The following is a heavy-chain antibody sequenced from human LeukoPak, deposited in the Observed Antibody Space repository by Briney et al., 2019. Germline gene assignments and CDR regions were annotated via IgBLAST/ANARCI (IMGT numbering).Heavy chain of an antibody. J-gene: IGHJ4*02. CDR1: GLTVSSNY. V-gene: IGHV3-53*01. Sequence: PGGSLRLSCAASGLTVSSNYMSWVRQAPGKGLEWVSVLHSGGITYYTDSVKGRFTISRDNSKYTLYLQVNSLRAEDTAVYYCARGYADTYSSSWYGRFDSWGQGTLVTVSS. D-gene: IGHD6-13*01. CDR3: ARGYADTYSSSWYGRFDS. CDR2: LHSGGIT.